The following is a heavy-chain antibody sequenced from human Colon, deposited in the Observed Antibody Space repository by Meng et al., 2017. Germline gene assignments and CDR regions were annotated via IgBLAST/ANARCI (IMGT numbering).Heavy chain of an antibody. CDR1: GFTFSNAW. CDR2: IKSKTDGGTT. V-gene: IGHV3-15*01. D-gene: IGHD2-15*01. Sequence: EVQLVESGGGLVKPGGSLRLSGAASGFTFSNAWMSWVRQAPGKGLEWVGRIKSKTDGGTTDYAAPVKGRFTISRDDSKNTLYLQMNSLKTEDTAVYYCTSHCSGGSCYSSFDYWGQGTLVTVSS. CDR3: TSHCSGGSCYSSFDY. J-gene: IGHJ4*02.